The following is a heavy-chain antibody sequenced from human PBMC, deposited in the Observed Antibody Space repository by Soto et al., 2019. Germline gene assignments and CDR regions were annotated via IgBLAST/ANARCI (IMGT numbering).Heavy chain of an antibody. J-gene: IGHJ4*01. CDR1: GPSIGSGAYS. CDR2: FYHSGTT. CDR3: ARLFSNFRHFFDY. D-gene: IGHD1-7*01. Sequence: TLSLTCGVSGPSIGSGAYSWSWILQPPGKGLEWIGNFYHSGTTYYSPSLRSRVTISLDRSKNQFSLKLTSVTAADTAVYYCARLFSNFRHFFDYWGHGTLVTVSS. V-gene: IGHV4-30-2*01.